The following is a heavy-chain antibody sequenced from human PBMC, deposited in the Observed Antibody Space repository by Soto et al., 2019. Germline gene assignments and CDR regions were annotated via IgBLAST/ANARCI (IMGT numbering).Heavy chain of an antibody. CDR3: ARDLGVAGEYRGGFDP. CDR1: GFSGCRSF. J-gene: IGHJ5*02. D-gene: IGHD6-19*01. V-gene: IGHV3-53*01. CDR2: SYNGGST. Sequence: GGPLRPSFSGSGFSGCRSFMSWVRPGRGKGLEWVSVSYNGGSTYYADSVKGRFTISRDNSKNTLYLQMNSLRAEDTAVYYWARDLGVAGEYRGGFDPWGQGTRVTGSS.